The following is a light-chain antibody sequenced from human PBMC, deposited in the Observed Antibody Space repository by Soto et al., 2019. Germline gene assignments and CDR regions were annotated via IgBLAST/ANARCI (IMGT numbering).Light chain of an antibody. CDR2: EVS. Sequence: QSALTQPASVSGSPGQSITISCTGISHDAGGYNYVSWYQQHPAKAPKLIIYEVSIRPSGISNRFSGSKSGNTASLTISGLQAEDEADYYCTSYKTTSTLYVFGTGTKLTVL. J-gene: IGLJ1*01. CDR3: TSYKTTSTLYV. CDR1: SHDAGGYNY. V-gene: IGLV2-14*01.